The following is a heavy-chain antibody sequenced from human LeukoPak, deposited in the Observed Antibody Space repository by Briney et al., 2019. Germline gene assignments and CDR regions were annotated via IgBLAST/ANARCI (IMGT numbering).Heavy chain of an antibody. V-gene: IGHV1-18*01. D-gene: IGHD3-10*01. CDR1: GYTFTSYG. J-gene: IGHJ3*02. Sequence: GASVKVSCKASGYTFTSYGISWVRQAPGQGLEWMGWISAYNGNTNYAQKLQGRVTMTTDTSTSTAYMELRSLRSDDTAVYCCARDYYGSGSYYNSDAFDIWGQGTMVTVSS. CDR3: ARDYYGSGSYYNSDAFDI. CDR2: ISAYNGNT.